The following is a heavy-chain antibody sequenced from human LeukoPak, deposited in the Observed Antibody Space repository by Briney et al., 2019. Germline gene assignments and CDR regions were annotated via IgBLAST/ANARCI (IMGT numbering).Heavy chain of an antibody. CDR2: ISYDGSNK. D-gene: IGHD1-1*01. J-gene: IGHJ3*02. V-gene: IGHV3-30-3*01. Sequence: GGSLRLSCAASGFTFRSYAMHWVRQAPGKGLEWVAVISYDGSNKYYADSVKGRFTISRDNSKNTLYLQMNSLRAEDSAEYYCAKSLLTTATGTGRAFDIWGQGTMVTVSA. CDR3: AKSLLTTATGTGRAFDI. CDR1: GFTFRSYA.